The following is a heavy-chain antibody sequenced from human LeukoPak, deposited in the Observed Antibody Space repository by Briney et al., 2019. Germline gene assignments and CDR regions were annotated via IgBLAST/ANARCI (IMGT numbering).Heavy chain of an antibody. Sequence: GGSLRLSCTASGFTFGDYAMSWFRQAPGKGLEWVGVIRSKAYGGTTEYAASVKGRFTISRDDSKSIAYLQMNSLKTEDTAVYYCTRVYDSSGYYYGYWGQGTLVTVSS. CDR3: TRVYDSSGYYYGY. CDR1: GFTFGDYA. CDR2: IRSKAYGGTT. D-gene: IGHD3-22*01. V-gene: IGHV3-49*03. J-gene: IGHJ4*02.